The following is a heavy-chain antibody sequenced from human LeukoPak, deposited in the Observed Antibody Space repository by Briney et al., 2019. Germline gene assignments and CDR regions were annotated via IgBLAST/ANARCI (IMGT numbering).Heavy chain of an antibody. CDR3: AKESVVVAATGAFDI. V-gene: IGHV3-9*01. Sequence: GGSLRLSCAASGFTFDDYAMHWVRQAPGKGLEWVSGISGNSGSIGYADSVKGRFTISRDNAKDSLYLQMNSLRAEDTPLYYCAKESVVVAATGAFDIWGQGTMVTVSS. D-gene: IGHD2-15*01. J-gene: IGHJ3*02. CDR2: ISGNSGSI. CDR1: GFTFDDYA.